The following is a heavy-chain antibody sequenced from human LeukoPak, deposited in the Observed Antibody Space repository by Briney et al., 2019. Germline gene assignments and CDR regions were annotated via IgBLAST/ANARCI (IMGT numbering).Heavy chain of an antibody. V-gene: IGHV3-53*01. Sequence: PGGSLRLSCAASGFTVSSNYMSWFRQAPGKGLEWVSGIYGGGGTYYADSVKGRFTISRDNSKNTLYLQMNSLRTEDTAVYYCARDSICSGGSCYSDYWGQGTLVTVSS. CDR2: IYGGGGT. CDR3: ARDSICSGGSCYSDY. D-gene: IGHD2-15*01. CDR1: GFTVSSNY. J-gene: IGHJ4*02.